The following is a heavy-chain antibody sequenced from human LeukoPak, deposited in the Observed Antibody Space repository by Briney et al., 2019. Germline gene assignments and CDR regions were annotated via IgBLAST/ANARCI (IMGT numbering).Heavy chain of an antibody. V-gene: IGHV3-53*01. D-gene: IGHD3-10*01. Sequence: GGSLRLSCAASGFTFSSNYMSWVRQAPGKGLEWVPVIYSGGSTYYSDSVKGRFTISRDNSKNTLYLQMNSLRAEDTAVYYCASYPAPYYGSGSYFYYWGQGTLVTVSS. CDR3: ASYPAPYYGSGSYFYY. CDR2: IYSGGST. CDR1: GFTFSSNY. J-gene: IGHJ4*02.